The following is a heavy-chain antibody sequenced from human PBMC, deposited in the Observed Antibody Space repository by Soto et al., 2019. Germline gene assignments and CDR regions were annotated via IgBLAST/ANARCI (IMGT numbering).Heavy chain of an antibody. CDR2: ISYDGSNK. CDR1: GFTFSSYA. CDR3: ARPLWRDDYNWAYFEL. D-gene: IGHD4-4*01. Sequence: QVQLVESGGGVVQPGRSLRLSCAASGFTFSSYAMHWVRQAPGKGLEWVAVISYDGSNKYYADSVKGRFTISRDNSKNTLSLQMNSLRTDDTAVYYCARPLWRDDYNWAYFELWGRGTLVTVSS. J-gene: IGHJ2*01. V-gene: IGHV3-30-3*01.